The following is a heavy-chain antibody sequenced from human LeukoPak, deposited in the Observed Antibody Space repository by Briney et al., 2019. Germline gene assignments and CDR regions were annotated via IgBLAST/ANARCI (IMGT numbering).Heavy chain of an antibody. V-gene: IGHV4-4*07. CDR3: ARGGWELLVNYFDY. CDR1: GGSISSYY. J-gene: IGHJ4*02. CDR2: IYTSGST. Sequence: SETLSLTCTVSGGSISSYYWSWIRQPAGKGLEWIGRIYTSGSTNYNPSLKSRVTMSVDTSKNQFSLKLSSVTAADTAVYYCARGGWELLVNYFDYWGRGTLVTVSS. D-gene: IGHD3-10*01.